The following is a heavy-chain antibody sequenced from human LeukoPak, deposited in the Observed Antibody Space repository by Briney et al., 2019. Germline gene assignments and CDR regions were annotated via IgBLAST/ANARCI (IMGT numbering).Heavy chain of an antibody. CDR3: ARRSTSGSYWGDFDY. CDR2: ISGSGGAT. Sequence: GVSLRLSCAVSGFTFSNYVMNWVRQAPGKGLEWVSTISGSGGATYYADSVKGRFTISRDNSKNTLYLQMNSLRVEDTAVYYCARRSTSGSYWGDFDYWGQGTLVTVSS. J-gene: IGHJ4*02. D-gene: IGHD1-26*01. CDR1: GFTFSNYV. V-gene: IGHV3-23*01.